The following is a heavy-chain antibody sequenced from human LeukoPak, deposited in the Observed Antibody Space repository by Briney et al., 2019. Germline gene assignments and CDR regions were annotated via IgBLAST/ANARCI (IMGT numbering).Heavy chain of an antibody. CDR2: ISGSGGST. J-gene: IGHJ4*02. CDR3: AKDRVVVPAVLGASDY. Sequence: GGSLRPSCAASGFTFSSYAMSWVRQAPGKGLEWVSAISGSGGSTYYADSVKGRFTISRDNSKNTLYLQMNSLRAEDTAVYYCAKDRVVVPAVLGASDYWGQGTLVTVSS. CDR1: GFTFSSYA. D-gene: IGHD2-2*01. V-gene: IGHV3-23*01.